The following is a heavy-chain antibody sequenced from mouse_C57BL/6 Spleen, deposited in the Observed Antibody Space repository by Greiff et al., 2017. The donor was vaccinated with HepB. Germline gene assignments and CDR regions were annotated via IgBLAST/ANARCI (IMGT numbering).Heavy chain of an antibody. V-gene: IGHV1-54*01. CDR2: INPGSGGT. CDR3: ASPPYDGYTWFAY. CDR1: GYAFTNYL. Sequence: QVQLQQSGAELVRPGTSVKVSCKASGYAFTNYLIEWVKQRPGQGLEWIGVINPGSGGTNYNEKFKGKATLTADKSSSTAYMQLSSLTSEDSAVYFCASPPYDGYTWFAYWGQGTLVTVSA. D-gene: IGHD2-3*01. J-gene: IGHJ3*01.